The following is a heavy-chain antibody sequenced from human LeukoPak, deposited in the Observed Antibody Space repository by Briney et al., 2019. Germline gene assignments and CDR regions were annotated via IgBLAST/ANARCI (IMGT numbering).Heavy chain of an antibody. CDR3: ARRDMGYHYYFDC. J-gene: IGHJ4*02. Sequence: SETHSLTCTLSGVSVSSEYPGWIRQPPGKGLEWIGSLYYSGSTYHNPSLKSRVTISVDTSKNRFSLKLSSVTAADTAVYYCARRDMGYHYYFDCCGEGTLVTVSS. V-gene: IGHV4-39*01. CDR1: GVSVSSEY. D-gene: IGHD3-22*01. CDR2: LYYSGST.